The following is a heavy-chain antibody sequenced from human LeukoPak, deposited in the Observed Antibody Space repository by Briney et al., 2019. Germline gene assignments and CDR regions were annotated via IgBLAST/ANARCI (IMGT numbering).Heavy chain of an antibody. CDR3: TSFGTFAS. D-gene: IGHD3-10*01. J-gene: IGHJ4*02. V-gene: IGHV4-61*02. Sequence: SQTLSLTCAVSGGSINNDYYYWNWIRQPAGKGLEWIGRIHAGSTRYNPSLEGRATISVDTSKNHFSLKLTSVTAADTAMYYCTSFGTFASWGQGTLVTVSS. CDR1: GGSINNDYYY. CDR2: IHAGST.